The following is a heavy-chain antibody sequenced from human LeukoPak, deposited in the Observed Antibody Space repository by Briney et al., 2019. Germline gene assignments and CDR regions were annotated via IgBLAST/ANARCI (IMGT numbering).Heavy chain of an antibody. CDR2: ISSSGSTI. J-gene: IGHJ6*04. D-gene: IGHD3-10*02. V-gene: IGHV3-48*03. Sequence: GSLRLSCTASGFTFSSYEMNWVRQAPGKGLEWVSYISSSGSTIYYADSVKGRFTISRDNAKNSLYLQMNSLRAEDTAVYYCAELGITMIGGVWGKGTTVTISS. CDR3: AELGITMIGGV. CDR1: GFTFSSYE.